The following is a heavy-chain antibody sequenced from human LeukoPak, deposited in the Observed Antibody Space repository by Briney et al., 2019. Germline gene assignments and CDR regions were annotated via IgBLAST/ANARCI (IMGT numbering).Heavy chain of an antibody. J-gene: IGHJ4*02. CDR2: ISSSSSYI. CDR1: GFTFSSYS. CDR3: ARDKAFWSGSSPFDY. D-gene: IGHD3-3*01. V-gene: IGHV3-21*06. Sequence: GGSLRLSCAASGFTFSSYSMNWVRQAPGKGLEWVSFISSSSSYIYYADSVKGRFTISRDNAKNSLHLQMNSLRAEDTAVYYCARDKAFWSGSSPFDYWGQGTLVTVSS.